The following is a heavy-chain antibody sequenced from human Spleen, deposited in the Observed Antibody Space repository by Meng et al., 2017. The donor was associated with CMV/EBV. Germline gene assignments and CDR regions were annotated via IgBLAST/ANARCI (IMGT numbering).Heavy chain of an antibody. CDR1: GGTFSSYA. CDR2: IIPIFGTA. D-gene: IGHD6-6*01. V-gene: IGHV1-69*12. Sequence: QVRLVQSGAGVKKPGSSVKVSCKASGGTFSSYAISWVRQAPGQGLEWTGGIIPIFGTANYAQKFQGRVTITADESTSTAYMELSSLRSEDTAVYYRAREGKGSSPRVRVMFYWGQGTLVTVSS. CDR3: AREGKGSSPRVRVMFY. J-gene: IGHJ4*02.